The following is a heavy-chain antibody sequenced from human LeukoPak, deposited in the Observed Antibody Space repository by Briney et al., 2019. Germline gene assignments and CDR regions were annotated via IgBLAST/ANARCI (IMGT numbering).Heavy chain of an antibody. CDR1: GYTFTGYY. CDR3: ARDTSVLALPSGGMDV. D-gene: IGHD3-3*01. CDR2: INPNSGGT. V-gene: IGHV1-2*04. Sequence: GASVKVSCKASGYTFTGYYMHWVRQAPGQGLEWMGWINPNSGGTNYAQKFQGWVTMTRDTSISTAYMELSRLRSDDTAVYYCARDTSVLALPSGGMDVWGQGTTVTVSS. J-gene: IGHJ6*02.